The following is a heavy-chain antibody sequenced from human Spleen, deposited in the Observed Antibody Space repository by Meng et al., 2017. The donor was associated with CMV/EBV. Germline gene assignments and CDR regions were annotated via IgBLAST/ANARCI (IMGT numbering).Heavy chain of an antibody. CDR3: ARDWVNGDFHPLGGFDY. CDR2: VSYDGDNK. Sequence: GESLKISCAVSGLTFSSYAMHWVRQAPGKGLEWVAIVSYDGDNKDYADSVKGRFTISRDNSKNTLYLQMSSLRAEDTAVYYCARDWVNGDFHPLGGFDYRGQGTLVTVSS. J-gene: IGHJ4*02. V-gene: IGHV3-30-3*01. CDR1: GLTFSSYA. D-gene: IGHD4-17*01.